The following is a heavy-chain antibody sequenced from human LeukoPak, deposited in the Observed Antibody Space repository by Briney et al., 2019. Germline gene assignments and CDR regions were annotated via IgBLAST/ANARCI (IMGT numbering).Heavy chain of an antibody. CDR2: ISSSSSYI. CDR1: GFTFSVYS. CDR3: ARDNADLGIAAAGIYYYYMDV. D-gene: IGHD6-13*01. J-gene: IGHJ6*03. V-gene: IGHV3-21*04. Sequence: PGGSLRLSCAASGFTFSVYSMNWVRQAPGKGLEWVSSISSSSSYIYYADSVKGRFTISRDNSKNTLYLQMNSLRAEDTAVYYCARDNADLGIAAAGIYYYYMDVWGKGTTVTVSS.